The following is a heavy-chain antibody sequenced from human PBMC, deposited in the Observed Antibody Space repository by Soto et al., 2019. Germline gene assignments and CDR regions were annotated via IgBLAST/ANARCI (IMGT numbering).Heavy chain of an antibody. J-gene: IGHJ6*02. CDR2: AYYRSKWRN. Sequence: QVQLQQSGPGLVKPSQTLSLTCAISGDSVSSNSAAWNWMRQSPSRGLERLGRAYYRSKWRNEYEVTAKSRISINPDTPRNQFSLQLTSVTPADTAVYYYASGHLKIGMDVWGQGTTVTVSS. CDR3: ASGHLKIGMDV. CDR1: GDSVSSNSAA. V-gene: IGHV6-1*01.